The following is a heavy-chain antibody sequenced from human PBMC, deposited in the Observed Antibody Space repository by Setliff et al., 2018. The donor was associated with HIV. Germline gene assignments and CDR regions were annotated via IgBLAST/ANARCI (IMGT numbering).Heavy chain of an antibody. Sequence: SETLSLTCGVSGASFSGHYWSWIRQTPGKGLEWIGEINHSGNTNYNPSLKSRVTISVDYPKSHFSLKLGSVTAADTAVYYCARGALSLTLTKLLSFFDYWGQGTQVTVSS. CDR1: GASFSGHY. V-gene: IGHV4-34*01. CDR3: ARGALSLTLTKLLSFFDY. J-gene: IGHJ4*02. D-gene: IGHD3-22*01. CDR2: INHSGNT.